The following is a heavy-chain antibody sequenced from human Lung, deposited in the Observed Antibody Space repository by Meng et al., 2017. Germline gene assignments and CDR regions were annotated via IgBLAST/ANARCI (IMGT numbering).Heavy chain of an antibody. CDR3: ARDGDIVLVRGWFDP. CDR1: GYTFTSYG. D-gene: IGHD2-8*02. Sequence: QVQLVQSGAEVKKPGASVKVPCKASGYTFTSYGISWVRQAPGQGLEWMGWISNYNGNTNYAQKLQGRVTMTTDTSTSTAYMELRSLTSDDTAVYYCARDGDIVLVRGWFDPWGQGTLVTVSS. J-gene: IGHJ5*02. V-gene: IGHV1-18*01. CDR2: ISNYNGNT.